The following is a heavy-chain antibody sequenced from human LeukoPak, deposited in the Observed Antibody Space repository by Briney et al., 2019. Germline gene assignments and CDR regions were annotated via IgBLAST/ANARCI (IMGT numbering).Heavy chain of an antibody. CDR2: IKQDGSEK. CDR3: ARDANAGYSVNWFDP. Sequence: GGSLRLSCAASGFTFSSYGMHWVRQAPGEGLEWVANIKQDGSEKHYVDSVKGRFTISRDNAKNSLYLQMDSLRAEDTAIYYCARDANAGYSVNWFDPWGQGTLVTVSS. CDR1: GFTFSSYG. V-gene: IGHV3-7*03. D-gene: IGHD5/OR15-5a*01. J-gene: IGHJ5*01.